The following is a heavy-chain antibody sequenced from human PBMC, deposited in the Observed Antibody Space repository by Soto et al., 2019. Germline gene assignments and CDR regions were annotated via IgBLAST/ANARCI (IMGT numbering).Heavy chain of an antibody. J-gene: IGHJ6*02. CDR1: GFTFSSYD. D-gene: IGHD3-10*01. V-gene: IGHV3-13*04. Sequence: GGSLRLSCAASGFTFSSYDMHWVRQGTGQGLEWVSTIGIADNRYYLSSVKGRFTISRDDAENSLYLQMNSLKAGDTAMYYCARLLMVRGKGGSYYYGMDVWGQGTTVTVSS. CDR3: ARLLMVRGKGGSYYYGMDV. CDR2: IGIADNR.